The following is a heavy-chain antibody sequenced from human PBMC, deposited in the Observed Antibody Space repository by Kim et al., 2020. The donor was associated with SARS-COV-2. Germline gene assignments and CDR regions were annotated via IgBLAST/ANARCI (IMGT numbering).Heavy chain of an antibody. Sequence: SETLSLTCAVYGGSFSGYYWSWIRQPPGKGLEWIGEINHSGSTNYNPSLKSRVTISVDTSKNQFSLKLSSVTAAGTAVYYCARGRYSSSWYGPHWYFDLWGRGTLVTVSS. J-gene: IGHJ2*01. CDR1: GGSFSGYY. CDR2: INHSGST. D-gene: IGHD6-13*01. CDR3: ARGRYSSSWYGPHWYFDL. V-gene: IGHV4-34*01.